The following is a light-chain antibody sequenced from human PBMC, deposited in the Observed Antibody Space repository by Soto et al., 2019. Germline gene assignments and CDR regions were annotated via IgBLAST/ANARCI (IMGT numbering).Light chain of an antibody. J-gene: IGKJ1*01. V-gene: IGKV3-15*01. Sequence: EIVMTQSPATLYVSPGERATLSCRASQSVSSNLAWYQQKPGQAPRLLIYGASTRATGIPARFSGSGSGTEFTLTISSLQSEDFAVYYCQQYNKWPPFGQGTKVDIK. CDR3: QQYNKWPP. CDR1: QSVSSN. CDR2: GAS.